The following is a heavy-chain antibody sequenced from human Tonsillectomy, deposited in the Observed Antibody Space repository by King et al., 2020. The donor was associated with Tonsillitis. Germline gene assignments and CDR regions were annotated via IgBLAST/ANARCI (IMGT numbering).Heavy chain of an antibody. CDR3: GSGYSSGWFSGFDY. V-gene: IGHV3-23*04. CDR1: GFTFRSYA. Sequence: VQLVQSGGGLVQPGGSLRLSCAASGFTFRSYAMSWVRQAPGKGLEWVSSISGIGGITYIADSVKGRFTISRDNSKNTLYLQMNSLRADDTAVYYCGSGYSSGWFSGFDYWGQGSLVTVSS. D-gene: IGHD6-19*01. J-gene: IGHJ4*02. CDR2: ISGIGGIT.